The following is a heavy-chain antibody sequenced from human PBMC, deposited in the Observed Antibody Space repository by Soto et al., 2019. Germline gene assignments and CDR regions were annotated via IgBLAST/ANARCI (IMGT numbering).Heavy chain of an antibody. CDR1: GGTFSSYA. D-gene: IGHD3-10*01. Sequence: ASVKVSCKASGGTFSSYAISWVRPAPGQGLEWMGGLIPIFGTANYAQKFQGRVTITEDESTSTAYMELSSLISEDTAVYYCAIGGPMVRGVTGNWFDPWCQGTLVTVSS. V-gene: IGHV1-69*13. CDR2: LIPIFGTA. CDR3: AIGGPMVRGVTGNWFDP. J-gene: IGHJ5*02.